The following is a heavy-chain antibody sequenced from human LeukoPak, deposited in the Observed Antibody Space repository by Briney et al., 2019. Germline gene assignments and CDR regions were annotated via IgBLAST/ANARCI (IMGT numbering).Heavy chain of an antibody. J-gene: IGHJ4*02. CDR2: ISDDGSDK. Sequence: PGGSLRLSCAASGFSFSTYAMHWVRQAPGKGLEWVAVISDDGSDKYYADSVKGRFTISRDNSKNTLYLQMSSLRAEDTAVYYCARVRPGYYCDYWGQGILATVSS. CDR3: ARVRPGYYCDY. V-gene: IGHV3-30*15. CDR1: GFSFSTYA.